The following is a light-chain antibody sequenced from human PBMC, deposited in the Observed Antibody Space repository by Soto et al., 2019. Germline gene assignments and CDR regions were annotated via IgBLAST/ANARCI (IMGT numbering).Light chain of an antibody. CDR3: QTRSKWVLT. V-gene: IGKV3D-20*02. CDR2: GAS. J-gene: IGKJ4*01. CDR1: QSVSSNY. Sequence: EIGLKQSPGTLSLSPGDSATLSCRASQSVSSNYLGWYQQKPGQAPRRLIYGASTRATGIPARFSGSGSGTDFTRTIRSLVPYYFAVYYCQTRSKWVLTVGGGTK.